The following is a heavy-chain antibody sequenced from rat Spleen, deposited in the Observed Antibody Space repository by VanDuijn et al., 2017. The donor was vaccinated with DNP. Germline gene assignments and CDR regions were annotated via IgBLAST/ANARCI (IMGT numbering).Heavy chain of an antibody. J-gene: IGHJ4*01. CDR2: ISTSGGST. D-gene: IGHD1-12*03. CDR3: AREGDYYDGYGDALDA. CDR1: GFTFSSFP. Sequence: EVQLVESGGGLVQPGRSLKLSCAASGFTFSSFPMAWVRQAPTKGLEWVATISTSGGSTYYRDSVKGRFTISRDNAKDTLYLQMNSLRSEDTATYYCAREGDYYDGYGDALDAWGQGTSVTVSS. V-gene: IGHV5-46*01.